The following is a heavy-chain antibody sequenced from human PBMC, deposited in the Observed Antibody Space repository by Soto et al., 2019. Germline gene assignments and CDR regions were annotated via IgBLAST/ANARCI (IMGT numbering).Heavy chain of an antibody. J-gene: IGHJ6*02. CDR2: ISGSGVST. D-gene: IGHD3-10*01. CDR3: AEAPGGAYYYGMDV. V-gene: IGHV3-23*01. CDR1: GFTFSSYA. Sequence: EVQLLESGGGLVQPGGSLRLSCAASGFTFSSYAMSWVRQAPGKGLEWVSAISGSGVSTYYADSVKGRFTVSRDNSKNTLCLQMNSLRAEDTAVYYCAEAPGGAYYYGMDVWGQGTTVTVSS.